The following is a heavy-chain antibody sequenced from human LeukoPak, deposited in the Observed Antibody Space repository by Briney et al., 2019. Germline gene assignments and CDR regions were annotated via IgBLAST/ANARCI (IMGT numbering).Heavy chain of an antibody. J-gene: IGHJ4*02. Sequence: ASVKVSCKASGYTFTTYDINWVRQAAGQGLEWMGWMNPNSGNTGNAQKFQGRVTMTRNTSIGTAYMGLTSLTSEDTAVYFCARIAAPGNRRLNFWGQGTLVTVSS. CDR3: ARIAAPGNRRLNF. V-gene: IGHV1-8*01. CDR1: GYTFTTYD. D-gene: IGHD6-13*01. CDR2: MNPNSGNT.